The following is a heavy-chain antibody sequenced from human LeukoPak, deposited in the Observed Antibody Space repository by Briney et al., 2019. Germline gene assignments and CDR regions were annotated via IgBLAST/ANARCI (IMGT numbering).Heavy chain of an antibody. D-gene: IGHD1-1*01. CDR1: GGSFSGYY. Sequence: SETLSLTCAAYGGSFSGYYWSWIRQPPGKGLEWIGEINHSGSTNYNPSLKSRVTISVDTSKNQFSLKLSSVTAADTAVYYCARGRRRYNWNESFDYWGQGTLVTVSS. V-gene: IGHV4-34*01. CDR2: INHSGST. CDR3: ARGRRRYNWNESFDY. J-gene: IGHJ4*02.